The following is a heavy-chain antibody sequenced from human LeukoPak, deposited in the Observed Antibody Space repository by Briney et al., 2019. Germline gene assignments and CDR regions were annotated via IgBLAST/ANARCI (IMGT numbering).Heavy chain of an antibody. CDR1: GFTFSTYA. V-gene: IGHV3-23*01. CDR2: ISSSGGVT. J-gene: IGHJ4*02. D-gene: IGHD3-22*01. Sequence: PGGSLRLSCAASGFTFSTYAMSWVRQAPGEGLEWVSAISSSGGVTYYADSVKGRFTISRDNSKNTLYLQMNSLRAEDTAVYYCAKGTMDGGQSYYDSSGGQGTLVTVSS. CDR3: AKGTMDGGQSYYDSS.